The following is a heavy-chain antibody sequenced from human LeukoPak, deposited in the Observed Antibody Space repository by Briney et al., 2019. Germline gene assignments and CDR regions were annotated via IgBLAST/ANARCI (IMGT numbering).Heavy chain of an antibody. Sequence: SETLSLTCTVSGGSISSGSYYWSWIRQPAGKGLEWIGRIYTSGSTNYNPSLKSRVTISVDTSKNQFSLKLSSVTAADTAVYYCARDIVVVPAAIGHNYYYYMDVWGKGTTVTVSS. J-gene: IGHJ6*03. V-gene: IGHV4-61*02. CDR3: ARDIVVVPAAIGHNYYYYMDV. D-gene: IGHD2-2*01. CDR1: GGSISSGSYY. CDR2: IYTSGST.